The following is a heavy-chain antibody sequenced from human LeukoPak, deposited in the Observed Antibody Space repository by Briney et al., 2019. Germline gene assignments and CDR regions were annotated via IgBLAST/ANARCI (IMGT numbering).Heavy chain of an antibody. Sequence: GGSLRLSCAASGFIFSSYEVNWVRQAPGKGLEGVSYISSSGITIYYADSVKGRFTISRDNAKNSLYLQMNSLRAEDTAIYYCARGYNWRHGGAFDIWGQGTMVTVSS. D-gene: IGHD1-20*01. CDR3: ARGYNWRHGGAFDI. CDR2: ISSSGITI. V-gene: IGHV3-48*03. J-gene: IGHJ3*02. CDR1: GFIFSSYE.